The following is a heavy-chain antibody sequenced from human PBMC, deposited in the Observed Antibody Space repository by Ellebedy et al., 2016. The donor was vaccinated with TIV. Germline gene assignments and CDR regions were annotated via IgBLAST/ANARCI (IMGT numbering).Heavy chain of an antibody. J-gene: IGHJ3*02. Sequence: SETLSLXXTVSGGSISSYYWSWIRQPPGKGLEWIGYIYYSGSTNYNPSLKSRVTISVDTSKNQFSLKLSSVTAADTAVYYCARSIKIAAALLGTAFDIWGQGTMVTVSS. CDR2: IYYSGST. CDR3: ARSIKIAAALLGTAFDI. CDR1: GGSISSYY. V-gene: IGHV4-59*08. D-gene: IGHD6-13*01.